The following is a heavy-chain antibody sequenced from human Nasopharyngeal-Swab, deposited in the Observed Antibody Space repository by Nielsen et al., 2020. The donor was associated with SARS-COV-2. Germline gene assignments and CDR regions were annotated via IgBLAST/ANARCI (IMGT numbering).Heavy chain of an antibody. Sequence: SVQVSCKASGGTFSSYAISWVRQAPGQGLEWMGRIIPILGIANYAQKFQGRVTITADKSTSTAYMELSSLRSEDTAVYYCARSRGYFDWLLWVFDYWGQGTLVTVSS. CDR2: IIPILGIA. CDR1: GGTFSSYA. V-gene: IGHV1-69*04. CDR3: ARSRGYFDWLLWVFDY. D-gene: IGHD3-9*01. J-gene: IGHJ4*02.